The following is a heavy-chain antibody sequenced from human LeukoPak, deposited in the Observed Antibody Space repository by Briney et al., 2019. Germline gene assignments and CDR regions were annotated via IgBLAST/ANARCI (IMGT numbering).Heavy chain of an antibody. CDR1: GFTFSSYE. D-gene: IGHD2-15*01. CDR3: ARVGVVVAATGNLWFDP. V-gene: IGHV3-48*03. Sequence: PGASLRPSCAASGFTFSSYEMNWVRQAPGKGLEWVSYISSSGTTIYYADSVKGRFTISRDNAKNSLYLQMNSLRAEDTAVYYCARVGVVVAATGNLWFDPWGQGTLVTVSS. J-gene: IGHJ5*02. CDR2: ISSSGTTI.